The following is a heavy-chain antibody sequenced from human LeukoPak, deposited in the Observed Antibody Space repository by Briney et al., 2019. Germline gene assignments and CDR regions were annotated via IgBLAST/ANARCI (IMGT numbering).Heavy chain of an antibody. D-gene: IGHD3-22*01. CDR2: INHSGST. CDR1: GGSISGYY. CDR3: ARLGYYDSSGSPFFDY. V-gene: IGHV4-34*01. Sequence: PSETLSPTCTVSGGSISGYYWSWIRQPPGKGLEWIGEINHSGSTNYNPSLKSRVTISVDTSKNQFSLKLSSVTAADTAVYYCARLGYYDSSGSPFFDYWGQGTLVTVSS. J-gene: IGHJ4*02.